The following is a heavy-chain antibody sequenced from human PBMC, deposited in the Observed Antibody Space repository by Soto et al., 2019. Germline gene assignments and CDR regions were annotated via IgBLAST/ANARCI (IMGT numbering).Heavy chain of an antibody. D-gene: IGHD6-19*01. V-gene: IGHV3-30*03. CDR1: GFAFTNYG. J-gene: IGHJ4*02. CDR3: ARDVAMPTGLGLGY. CDR2: ISNDGSKK. Sequence: QVQVVESGGGVVQPGTSLRLSCAASGFAFTNYGIHWVRQAPGKGLEWVAHISNDGSKKFYGDSVKGRFTISRVNSENTVYLQMTSLRPDDTAVFYCARDVAMPTGLGLGYWGQGTLVTVSS.